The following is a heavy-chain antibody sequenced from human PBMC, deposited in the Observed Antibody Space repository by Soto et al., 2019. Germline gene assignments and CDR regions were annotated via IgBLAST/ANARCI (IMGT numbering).Heavy chain of an antibody. CDR1: GFTFSSYW. CDR2: IKQDGSEK. V-gene: IGHV3-7*03. Sequence: GESLKISCAASGFTFSSYWMSWVRQAPGKGLEWVANIKQDGSEKYYVVSVKGRFTISRDNAKNSLYLQMNSLRAEDTAVYYCARPRAGYWYFDLWGRGTLVTVSS. J-gene: IGHJ2*01. CDR3: ARPRAGYWYFDL. D-gene: IGHD6-19*01.